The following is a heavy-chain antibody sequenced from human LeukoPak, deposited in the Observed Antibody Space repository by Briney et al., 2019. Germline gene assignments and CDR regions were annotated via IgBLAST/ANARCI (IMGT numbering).Heavy chain of an antibody. CDR2: IYSSGST. D-gene: IGHD1-26*01. CDR1: GGSVNSFY. CDR3: ARVSVSGTYDY. J-gene: IGHJ4*02. Sequence: SETLSLTCTDSGGSVNSFYWTWIRQPGGKGLEWIGRIYSSGSTNYNPSLKNRVTMSVDTSKNQFSLKLTSVTAADTAVYYCARVSVSGTYDYWGQGTLVTVSS. V-gene: IGHV4-4*07.